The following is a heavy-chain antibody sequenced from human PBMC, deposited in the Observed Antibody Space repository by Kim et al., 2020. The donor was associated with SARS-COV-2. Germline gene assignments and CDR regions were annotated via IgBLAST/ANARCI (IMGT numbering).Heavy chain of an antibody. V-gene: IGHV1-46*01. CDR1: GYTFTSYY. Sequence: ASVKVSCKASGYTFTSYYMHWVRQAPGQGLEWMGIINPSGGSTSYAQKFQGRVTMTRDTSTSTVYMELSSLRSEDTAVYYCARDHCTNGVCYLRGVGYYYGMDVWGQGTTVTVSS. CDR2: INPSGGST. D-gene: IGHD2-8*01. CDR3: ARDHCTNGVCYLRGVGYYYGMDV. J-gene: IGHJ6*02.